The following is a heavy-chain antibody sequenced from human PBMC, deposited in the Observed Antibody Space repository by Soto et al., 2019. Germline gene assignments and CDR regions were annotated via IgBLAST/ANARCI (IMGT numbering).Heavy chain of an antibody. CDR2: VGGGGDNT. J-gene: IGHJ4*02. Sequence: EVQLLESGGGLVQPGGSLRLSCAASGFTFSSYSMNWVRQAPGKGLEWVAGVGGGGDNTFYADSVKGGFTISRDDSQHALYLQMNSLRDEDTAVYFCAKRDSGSGRSPPLINYWGQGTLVTVSS. CDR3: AKRDSGSGRSPPLINY. D-gene: IGHD3-10*01. CDR1: GFTFSSYS. V-gene: IGHV3-23*01.